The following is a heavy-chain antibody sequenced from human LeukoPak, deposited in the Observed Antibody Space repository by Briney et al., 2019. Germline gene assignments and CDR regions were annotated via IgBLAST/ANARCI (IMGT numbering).Heavy chain of an antibody. D-gene: IGHD5-18*01. CDR2: VHYSGST. V-gene: IGHV4-59*01. Sequence: ETLSLTCTVSGGSISSYYWSWIRQPPGKGLEWIGYVHYSGSTYYNPSLKSRVTVSVDTSKNQFSLKVSSVTAADTAVYYCARRVGHSYGVTGAGAFDIWGQGTMVTVSS. CDR1: GGSISSYY. CDR3: ARRVGHSYGVTGAGAFDI. J-gene: IGHJ3*02.